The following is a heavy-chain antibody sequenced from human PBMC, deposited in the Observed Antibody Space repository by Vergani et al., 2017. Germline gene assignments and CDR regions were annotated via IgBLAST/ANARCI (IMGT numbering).Heavy chain of an antibody. V-gene: IGHV3-23*01. J-gene: IGHJ4*02. D-gene: IGHD4-17*01. CDR1: GFTFSSYA. CDR2: ISGSGGST. CDR3: ARGASGDYVSSFDY. Sequence: EVQLLESGGGLVQPGGSLRLSCAASGFTFSSYAMSGVRQAPGKGLEWVSAISGSGGSTYYADSGKGRFTISRDNSKNTLYLQMNSLRAEDTAVYYCARGASGDYVSSFDYWGQGTLVTVSS.